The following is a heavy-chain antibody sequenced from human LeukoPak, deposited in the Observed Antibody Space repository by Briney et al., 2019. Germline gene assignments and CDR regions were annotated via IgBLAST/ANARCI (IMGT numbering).Heavy chain of an antibody. J-gene: IGHJ3*02. CDR3: ARVPGDDDAFDI. CDR1: GYSISSGYY. Sequence: PSETLSLTCTVSGYSISSGYYWGWIRQPPGKGLEWIGSIYHSGSTNYNPSLKSRVTISVDTSKNQFSLKLSSVTAADTAVYYCARVPGDDDAFDIWGQGTMVTVSS. V-gene: IGHV4-38-2*02. D-gene: IGHD7-27*01. CDR2: IYHSGST.